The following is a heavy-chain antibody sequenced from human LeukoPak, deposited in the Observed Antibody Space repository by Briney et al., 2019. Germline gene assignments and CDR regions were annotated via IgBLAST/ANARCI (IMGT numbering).Heavy chain of an antibody. D-gene: IGHD6-13*01. CDR3: ARDAAAAGAFAFDI. J-gene: IGHJ3*02. CDR1: GGSISSSSYY. Sequence: PSETLSLTCTVSGGSISSSSYYWGWIRQPPGTGLEWIGSIYYSGSTYYNPSLKSRVTISVDTSKNQFSLKLSSVTAADTAVYYCARDAAAAGAFAFDIWGQGTMVTVSS. CDR2: IYYSGST. V-gene: IGHV4-39*07.